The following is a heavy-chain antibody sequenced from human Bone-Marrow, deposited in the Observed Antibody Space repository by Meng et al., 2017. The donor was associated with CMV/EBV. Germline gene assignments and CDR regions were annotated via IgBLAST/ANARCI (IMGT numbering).Heavy chain of an antibody. D-gene: IGHD3-10*01. V-gene: IGHV3-48*04. CDR3: AREWLGSVIRRSGLSIHLDY. CDR2: ISSSGSTI. Sequence: GESLKISCAASGFTFSSYSMNWVRQAPGKGLEWVSSISSSGSTIYYADSVKGRFTISRDNAKNSLYLQMNSLRAEDTAVYYCAREWLGSVIRRSGLSIHLDYWGQGTLVTVSS. J-gene: IGHJ4*02. CDR1: GFTFSSYS.